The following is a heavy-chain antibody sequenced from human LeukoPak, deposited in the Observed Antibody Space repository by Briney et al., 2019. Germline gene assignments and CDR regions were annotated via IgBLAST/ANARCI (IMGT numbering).Heavy chain of an antibody. J-gene: IGHJ3*02. CDR3: ARDLVTVTKGFDI. D-gene: IGHD4-17*01. Sequence: PSETLSLTCTVSDDSFSSHCWPWIRQPPGKGLERIGYISYIGSTNYNPSIKSRVTISIDTSKNQFSLKLSSVTAADTAVYYCARDLVTVTKGFDIWGQGTMVSVSS. CDR2: ISYIGST. V-gene: IGHV4-59*11. CDR1: DDSFSSHC.